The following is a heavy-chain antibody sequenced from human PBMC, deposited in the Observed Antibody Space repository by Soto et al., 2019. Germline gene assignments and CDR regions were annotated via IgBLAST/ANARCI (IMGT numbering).Heavy chain of an antibody. CDR2: ISAYNGNT. D-gene: IGHD3-16*02. Sequence: QVQLVQSGAEVKKPGASVKVSCKASGYTFTSYGISWVRQAPGQGLEWMGWISAYNGNTNYAQKLQGRVTMTTDTTTSTAYMELRSLRSDDTAVYYCARDHDYIWGSYRSLFDYWGQGTLVTVSS. V-gene: IGHV1-18*01. J-gene: IGHJ4*02. CDR1: GYTFTSYG. CDR3: ARDHDYIWGSYRSLFDY.